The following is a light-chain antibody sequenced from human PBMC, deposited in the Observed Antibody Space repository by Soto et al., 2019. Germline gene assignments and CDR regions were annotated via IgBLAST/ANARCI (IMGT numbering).Light chain of an antibody. CDR1: QSVSSN. CDR3: QQYNNWPGT. CDR2: GAS. V-gene: IGKV3-15*01. Sequence: EIVVTQSPATLSVSPGERATLSCRASQSVSSNLVWYQQKPGQAPRLLIYGASTRATGIPARFSGSGSGTEFTLTISSLQSEDFAVYYCQQYNNWPGTFGQGTKVDIK. J-gene: IGKJ1*01.